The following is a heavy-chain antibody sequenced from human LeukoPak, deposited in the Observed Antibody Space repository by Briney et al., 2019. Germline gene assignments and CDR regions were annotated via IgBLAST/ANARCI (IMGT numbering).Heavy chain of an antibody. CDR2: IYHSGST. J-gene: IGHJ4*02. CDR1: GGSISTGGYY. V-gene: IGHV4-30-2*05. CDR3: ARDFSITFGGRAFDY. D-gene: IGHD3-16*01. Sequence: PSQTLSLTCTVSGGSISTGGYYWSWIRQPPGKGLEWIGYIYHSGSTYYNPSLKSRVTISVDTSKNQFSLKLSSVTAADTAVYYCARDFSITFGGRAFDYWGQGTLVTVSS.